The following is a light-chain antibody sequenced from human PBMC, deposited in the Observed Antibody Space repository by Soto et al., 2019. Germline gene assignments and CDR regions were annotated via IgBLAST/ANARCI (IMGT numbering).Light chain of an antibody. CDR3: SSYAGSNNVI. J-gene: IGLJ2*01. V-gene: IGLV2-8*01. CDR1: SSDVGGYNY. Sequence: QSALTQPPSASGSPGQSVTISCTGTSSDVGGYNYVSWYQQHPHKAPKLMIYEVSKRPSGVPDRFSGSKSGNTASLTVSGLQAEDEADYYCSSYAGSNNVIFGGGTKLTVL. CDR2: EVS.